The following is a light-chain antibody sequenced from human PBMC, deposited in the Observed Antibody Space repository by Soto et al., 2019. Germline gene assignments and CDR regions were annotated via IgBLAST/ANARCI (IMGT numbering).Light chain of an antibody. CDR1: QSVSRSY. J-gene: IGKJ3*01. CDR2: GAS. V-gene: IGKV3-20*01. CDR3: QQYGSSPR. Sequence: EIVLTQSPGTLSLSPGERATLSCRASQSVSRSYLAWYQQKPGQAPRLLIYGASSRATGIPDRFSGSGSGTDFTLTISRLEPEDFAVYYCQQYGSSPRFGPGTKVDIK.